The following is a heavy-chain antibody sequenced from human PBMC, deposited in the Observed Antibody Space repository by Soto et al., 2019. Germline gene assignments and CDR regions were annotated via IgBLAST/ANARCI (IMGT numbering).Heavy chain of an antibody. Sequence: QVQLVQSGAEVKKPGASVKVSCKASGYTFTNYGIDWVRQAPGQGLEWMGWISGYNGKTNYAQNFQGRVTMTTDTSTSTAYMELRSLRFDDTAVYYCARASDDYGDYTLDYWGQGTLVTVSS. V-gene: IGHV1-18*04. D-gene: IGHD4-17*01. CDR2: ISGYNGKT. CDR3: ARASDDYGDYTLDY. J-gene: IGHJ4*02. CDR1: GYTFTNYG.